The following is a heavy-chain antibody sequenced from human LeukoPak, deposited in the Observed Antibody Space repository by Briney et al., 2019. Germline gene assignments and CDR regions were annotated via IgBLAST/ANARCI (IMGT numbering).Heavy chain of an antibody. CDR3: ATSGRYSSSWHDAFDI. J-gene: IGHJ3*02. CDR1: GYTFTSYY. CDR2: INPSGGST. Sequence: ASVKVSCKASGYTFTSYYMHWVRQAPGQGLEWMGIINPSGGSTSYAQKFQGRVTMTRDMSTSTVYMELSSLRSEDTAVYYCATSGRYSSSWHDAFDIWGQGTMVTVSS. V-gene: IGHV1-46*01. D-gene: IGHD6-13*01.